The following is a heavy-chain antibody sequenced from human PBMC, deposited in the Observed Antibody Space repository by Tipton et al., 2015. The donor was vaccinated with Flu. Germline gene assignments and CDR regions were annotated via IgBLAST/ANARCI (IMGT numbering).Heavy chain of an antibody. Sequence: TLSLTCSVFGDSIGSRYYWGWIRQPPGKGLEWIGTIYHSGTTYYNPSLKSRLTISVDMSKNQFSLGLSSVTAADTAVYYCARHTGDSVRGVIDYWGQGTLVTVSS. V-gene: IGHV4-38-2*01. CDR2: IYHSGTT. J-gene: IGHJ4*02. D-gene: IGHD3-10*02. CDR1: GDSIGSRYY. CDR3: ARHTGDSVRGVIDY.